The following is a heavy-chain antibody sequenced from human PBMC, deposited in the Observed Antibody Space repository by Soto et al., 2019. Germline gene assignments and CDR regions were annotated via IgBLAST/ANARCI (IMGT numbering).Heavy chain of an antibody. D-gene: IGHD4-17*01. J-gene: IGHJ6*01. Sequence: GGSLRLSCAASGFSFSTYPMVWVRQAPGKRLEAVSSISGSGGKTYYKDSVKGRFTISRDNSKNTVDLQMNSLRPEDTAVYYCAKILPTVTTYYYGMDVWGQGNTVTVSS. V-gene: IGHV3-23*01. CDR3: AKILPTVTTYYYGMDV. CDR2: ISGSGGKT. CDR1: GFSFSTYP.